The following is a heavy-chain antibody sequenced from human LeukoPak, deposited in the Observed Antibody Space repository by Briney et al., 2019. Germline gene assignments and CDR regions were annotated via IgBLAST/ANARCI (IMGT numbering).Heavy chain of an antibody. V-gene: IGHV3-30*04. CDR3: TRGRSVYGSGSYSAY. J-gene: IGHJ4*02. Sequence: GRSLRLSCAASGFTFKRYTMHWVRQAPGKGLEWVTIMSYDGNISYYADSVKGRFTISRDNSNDTLHLQMNSLRADDTAIYYCTRGRSVYGSGSYSAYWGQGTLVTVSS. D-gene: IGHD3-10*01. CDR1: GFTFKRYT. CDR2: MSYDGNIS.